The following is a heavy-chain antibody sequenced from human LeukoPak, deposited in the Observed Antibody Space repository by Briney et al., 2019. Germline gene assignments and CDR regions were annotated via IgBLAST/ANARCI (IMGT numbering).Heavy chain of an antibody. D-gene: IGHD4-17*01. CDR1: GFTISSYG. V-gene: IGHV3-30*18. CDR2: ISYDGSNK. J-gene: IGHJ4*01. Sequence: GGSLRLSCAASGFTISSYGMHWVRQAPGKGLEWAAVISYDGSNKYYADSVKGRFTISRDNSKNTLYLQMNSLRAEDTAVYYCANEVGDYGDYGGVYWGQGTLVTVSS. CDR3: ANEVGDYGDYGGVY.